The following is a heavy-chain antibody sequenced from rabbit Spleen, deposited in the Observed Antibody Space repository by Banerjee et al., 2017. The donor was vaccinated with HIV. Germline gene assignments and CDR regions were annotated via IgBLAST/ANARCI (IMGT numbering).Heavy chain of an antibody. Sequence: QLTETGGGLVQPGGSLTLSCKASGIAFTNYYITWVRQAPGKGLEWIGIIYPAKGSTDYASWVNGRFTISSDNAQSTVDLKMTSLTAADTATYFCARAIVPWLGLTRLDLWGQGTLVTVS. D-gene: IGHD4-1*01. J-gene: IGHJ3*01. CDR3: ARAIVPWLGLTRLDL. CDR1: GIAFTNYY. CDR2: IYPAKGST. V-gene: IGHV1S7*01.